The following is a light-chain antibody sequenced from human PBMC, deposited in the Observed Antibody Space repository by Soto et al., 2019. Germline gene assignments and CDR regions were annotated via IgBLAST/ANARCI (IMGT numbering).Light chain of an antibody. Sequence: EIVLTQSPATLSLSPGERATLSCRASQSVSGYLAWYQQKPGQAPRLLIYDASKRATGIPARFSGSGFGTDFTLTISSLEPEDLAVYYCQQRSKWRTFGQGTKVEIK. CDR1: QSVSGY. V-gene: IGKV3-11*01. CDR3: QQRSKWRT. J-gene: IGKJ1*01. CDR2: DAS.